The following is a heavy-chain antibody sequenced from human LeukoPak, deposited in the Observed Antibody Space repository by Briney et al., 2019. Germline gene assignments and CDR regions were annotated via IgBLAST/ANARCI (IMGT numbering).Heavy chain of an antibody. CDR3: ARSYYYGSGSYCFDY. Sequence: NSSETLSLTCTVSGGSISSYYWSWIRQPPGKGLEWIGYIYYSGSTNYNPSLKSRVTISVDTSKNQFSLKLSSVTAADTAVYYCARSYYYGSGSYCFDYWGQGTPVTVSS. D-gene: IGHD3-10*01. V-gene: IGHV4-59*01. CDR1: GGSISSYY. J-gene: IGHJ4*02. CDR2: IYYSGST.